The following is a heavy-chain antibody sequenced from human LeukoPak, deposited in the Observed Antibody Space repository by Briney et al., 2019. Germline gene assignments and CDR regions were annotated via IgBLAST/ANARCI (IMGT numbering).Heavy chain of an antibody. CDR3: ARPYCGGHCYLN. V-gene: IGHV1-69*06. D-gene: IGHD2-21*02. CDR2: IIPIFGTA. Sequence: ASVKVSCKASGGTFSSYAISWVRQAPGQGLEWMGGIIPIFGTANYAQNFQGRVTITADKSTSTAYMELSSLRSEDTAVYYCARPYCGGHCYLNWGQGTLVIVSS. J-gene: IGHJ4*02. CDR1: GGTFSSYA.